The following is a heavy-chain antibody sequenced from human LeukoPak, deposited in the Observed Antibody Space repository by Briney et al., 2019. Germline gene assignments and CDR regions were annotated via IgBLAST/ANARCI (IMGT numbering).Heavy chain of an antibody. CDR3: ARDKTYGSGSYFDY. J-gene: IGHJ4*02. D-gene: IGHD3-10*01. Sequence: GGSLRLSCAASGFTFSNYWMSWVRQAPGKGLEWVANIKRDGSEKHYVDSVRGRFTISRDNAKNSLYLQMNSLRAEDTAVYYCARDKTYGSGSYFDYWGQGTLVTVSS. CDR2: IKRDGSEK. CDR1: GFTFSNYW. V-gene: IGHV3-7*01.